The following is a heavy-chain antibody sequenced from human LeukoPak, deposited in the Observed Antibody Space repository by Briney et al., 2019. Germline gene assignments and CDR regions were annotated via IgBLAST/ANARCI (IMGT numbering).Heavy chain of an antibody. Sequence: PGGSLRLSCAASGFTFSSYGMHWVRQAPGKGLEWVAFTRYDGSNKYYADSVKGRFTISRDNSKNTLYLQMNSLRAEDTAVYYCAKVPTTGYYYYYYYMDVWGKGTTVTISS. CDR2: TRYDGSNK. CDR3: AKVPTTGYYYYYYYMDV. CDR1: GFTFSSYG. D-gene: IGHD1-1*01. V-gene: IGHV3-30*02. J-gene: IGHJ6*03.